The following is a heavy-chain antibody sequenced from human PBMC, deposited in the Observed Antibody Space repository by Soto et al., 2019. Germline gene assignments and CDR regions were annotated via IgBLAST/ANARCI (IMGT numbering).Heavy chain of an antibody. Sequence: QVQLVQSGAEVKKPGSSVKVSCKASAGTFSSYAISWVRQAPGQGLEWMGGIIPIFGTANYAQKFQGRVTITADESTSTAYMELSSLRSEDTAVYYCARNSGSYTGDYYGMDVWGQGTTVTVSS. V-gene: IGHV1-69*01. CDR2: IIPIFGTA. CDR3: ARNSGSYTGDYYGMDV. CDR1: AGTFSSYA. D-gene: IGHD1-26*01. J-gene: IGHJ6*02.